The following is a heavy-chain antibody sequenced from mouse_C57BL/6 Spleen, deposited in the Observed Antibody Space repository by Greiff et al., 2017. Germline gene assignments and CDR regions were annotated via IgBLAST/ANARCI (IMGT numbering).Heavy chain of an antibody. CDR2: IYPGDGDT. D-gene: IGHD4-1*01. Sequence: VQLQQSGAELVKPGASVKISCKASGYAFSSYWMNWVKQRPGKGLEWIGQIYPGDGDTNYNGKFKGKATLTADKSSSTAYMQRSSLTSEDSAVYFCARRVLGRVYAMDYWGKGTSVTVSS. CDR1: GYAFSSYW. J-gene: IGHJ4*01. CDR3: ARRVLGRVYAMDY. V-gene: IGHV1-80*01.